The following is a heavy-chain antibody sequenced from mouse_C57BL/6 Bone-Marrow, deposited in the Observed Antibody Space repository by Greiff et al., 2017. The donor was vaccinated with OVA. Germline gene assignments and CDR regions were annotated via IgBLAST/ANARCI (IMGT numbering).Heavy chain of an antibody. CDR3: ARAVVATDYFDD. V-gene: IGHV1-26*01. CDR2: INPNNGGT. D-gene: IGHD1-1*01. J-gene: IGHJ2*01. CDR1: GYTFTDYY. Sequence: EVQLQQSGPELVKPGASVKISCKASGYTFTDYYMNWVKQSHGKSLEWIGDINPNNGGTSYNQKFKGKATLTVDKSSSTAYMELRSLTSEDSAVYYCARAVVATDYFDDWGKGTTLTVSS.